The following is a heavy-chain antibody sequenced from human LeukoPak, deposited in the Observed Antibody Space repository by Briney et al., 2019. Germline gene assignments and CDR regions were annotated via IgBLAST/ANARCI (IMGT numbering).Heavy chain of an antibody. CDR1: GGSISSYY. CDR2: IYYSGST. V-gene: IGHV4-59*01. J-gene: IGHJ4*02. D-gene: IGHD6-19*01. Sequence: SETLSLTCTVSGGSISSYYWSWIRQPPGKGLEWIGYIYYSGSTNYNPSLKSRVTISVDTSKNQFSLKLSSVTAADTAVYYCARDRMDSSHRPARLDYWGQGTLVTVSS. CDR3: ARDRMDSSHRPARLDY.